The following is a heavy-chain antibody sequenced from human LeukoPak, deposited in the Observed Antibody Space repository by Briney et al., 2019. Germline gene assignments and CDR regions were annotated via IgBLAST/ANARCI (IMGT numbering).Heavy chain of an antibody. CDR2: IYHSGST. V-gene: IGHV4-38-2*02. CDR3: ARRRDLYSGSYYPFDY. CDR1: GYSISSGYY. D-gene: IGHD1-26*01. J-gene: IGHJ4*02. Sequence: SETLSLTCTVSGYSISSGYYWGWIRQPPGKGLEWIGSIYHSGSTYYNPSLKSRVTISVDTSKNQLSLKLSSVTAADTAMYYCARRRDLYSGSYYPFDYWGQGTLVTVSS.